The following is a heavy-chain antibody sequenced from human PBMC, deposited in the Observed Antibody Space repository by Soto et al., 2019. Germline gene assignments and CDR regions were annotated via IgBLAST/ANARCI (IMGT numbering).Heavy chain of an antibody. D-gene: IGHD3-10*01. J-gene: IGHJ4*02. CDR3: ARESYYGSGATVVAY. CDR1: GGSICGYY. CDR2: IYYSGTT. Sequence: KPSETLSLTCTVSGGSICGYYWSWIRQHPGKGLEWIGYIYYSGTTSYNPSLNSRVTMSVDTSKNQFSLKVNSVTAADTAVYYCARESYYGSGATVVAYWGQGTLVTVSS. V-gene: IGHV4-59*01.